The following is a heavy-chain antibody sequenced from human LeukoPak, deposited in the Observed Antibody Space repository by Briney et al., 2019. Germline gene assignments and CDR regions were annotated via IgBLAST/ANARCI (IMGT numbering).Heavy chain of an antibody. CDR2: ISAYNGNT. CDR1: GYTFTSYG. CDR3: AGEAGTDYDILTGYRRRQYYFDY. Sequence: GASVKVSCKASGYTFTSYGISWVRQAPGQGLEWMGWISAYNGNTNYAQKLQGRVTMTTDTSTSTAYMELRSLRSDDTAVYYCAGEAGTDYDILTGYRRRQYYFDYWGQGTLVTVSS. V-gene: IGHV1-18*01. D-gene: IGHD3-9*01. J-gene: IGHJ4*02.